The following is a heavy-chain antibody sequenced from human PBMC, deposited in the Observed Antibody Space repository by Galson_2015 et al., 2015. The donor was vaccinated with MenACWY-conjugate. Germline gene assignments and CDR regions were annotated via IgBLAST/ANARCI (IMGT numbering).Heavy chain of an antibody. CDR1: GFTFSSYG. J-gene: IGHJ5*02. CDR2: ISCDGSNK. V-gene: IGHV3-30*18. D-gene: IGHD3-16*01. CDR3: AKDGVDYDYVWGSPNWFDP. Sequence: SLRLSCAASGFTFSSYGMHWVRQAPGKGLEWVAVISCDGSNKYYADSVKGRFTISRDNSKNTLYLQMNSLRAEDTAVYYCAKDGVDYDYVWGSPNWFDPWGQGTLVTVSS.